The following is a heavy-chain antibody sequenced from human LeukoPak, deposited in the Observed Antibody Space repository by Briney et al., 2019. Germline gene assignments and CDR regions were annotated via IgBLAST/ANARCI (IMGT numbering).Heavy chain of an antibody. CDR3: ARHGTSSYYYYAMDV. J-gene: IGHJ6*02. CDR2: IYYSGST. D-gene: IGHD1-1*01. Sequence: SETLSLTCTVSGGSISSGGYYWSWIRQHPGKGLEWIGYIYYSGSTYYNPSLKSRVTISVDTSKNQFSLKLSSVTAADTAVYYCARHGTSSYYYYAMDVWGQGTTVTVSS. CDR1: GGSISSGGYY. V-gene: IGHV4-31*03.